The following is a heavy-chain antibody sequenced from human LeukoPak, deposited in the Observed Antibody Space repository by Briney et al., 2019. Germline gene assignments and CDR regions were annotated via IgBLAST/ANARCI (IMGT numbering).Heavy chain of an antibody. CDR2: ISGSGGST. J-gene: IGHJ4*02. CDR3: AKVGDYYDSSGSTYYFDY. D-gene: IGHD3-22*01. CDR1: GFTFSSYA. Sequence: GGSLRLSCAASGFTFSSYAMSWVRQAPGKGLEWVSAISGSGGSTYYADSVKGRFTISRDNSKNTLYLQMNSLRAEDTAVYYCAKVGDYYDSSGSTYYFDYWGQGTLVTVSS. V-gene: IGHV3-23*01.